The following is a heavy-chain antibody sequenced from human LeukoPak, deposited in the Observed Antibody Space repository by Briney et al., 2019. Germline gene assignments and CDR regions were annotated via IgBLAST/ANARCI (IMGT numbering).Heavy chain of an antibody. CDR2: IYYSGNT. V-gene: IGHV4-38-2*02. D-gene: IGHD2-8*01. Sequence: SETLSLTCAVSGYSISSGFYWAWIRQPPGKGLEWLGIIYYSGNTYYNPSLKSRLTISVDASKNEFSLKLSSVTAADTAVYYCARDNGGDDPPTLDYWGQGTLVTVSS. J-gene: IGHJ4*02. CDR3: ARDNGGDDPPTLDY. CDR1: GYSISSGFY.